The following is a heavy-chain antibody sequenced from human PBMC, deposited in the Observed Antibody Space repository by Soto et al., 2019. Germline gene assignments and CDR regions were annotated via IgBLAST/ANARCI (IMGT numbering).Heavy chain of an antibody. CDR2: IYYSGST. V-gene: IGHV4-39*07. CDR3: ASLGYSYGNFDY. D-gene: IGHD5-18*01. CDR1: GGSISSSSYY. J-gene: IGHJ4*02. Sequence: ETLSLTCTVSGGSISSSSYYWGWIRQPPGKGLEWIGSIYYSGSTYYNPSLKSRVTISVDTSTNRFSLRLRSVSAADTAVYYCASLGYSYGNFDYWGQGTLGTVSS.